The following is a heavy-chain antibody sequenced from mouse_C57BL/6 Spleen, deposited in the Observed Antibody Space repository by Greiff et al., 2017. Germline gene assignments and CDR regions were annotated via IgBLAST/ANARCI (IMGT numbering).Heavy chain of an antibody. CDR3: GRTHDDYDSWFGY. D-gene: IGHD2-4*01. CDR1: GYTFTSYW. Sequence: QVQLQQPGAELVKPGASVKMSCKASGYTFTSYWITWVKQRPGQGLEWIGDIYPGSGSTNYNEKFKSKATLTVDTSSSTAYMQLSSLTSEDSAVYCCGRTHDDYDSWFGYWGQGTLVTVSA. V-gene: IGHV1-55*01. J-gene: IGHJ3*01. CDR2: IYPGSGST.